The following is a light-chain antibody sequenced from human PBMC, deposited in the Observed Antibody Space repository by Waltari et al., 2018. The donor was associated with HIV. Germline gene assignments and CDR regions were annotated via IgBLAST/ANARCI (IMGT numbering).Light chain of an antibody. CDR3: QQHGTSRMT. J-gene: IGKJ2*01. CDR2: GAS. Sequence: ETVLTQSPGTLSLSPGERATLSCRASQSISSSSLAWYQQQRGQAPRLIIYGASSRATGIADRFSGSGSATDFTLIIARLEPEDFAVYYCQQHGTSRMTFGQGTRLEI. CDR1: QSISSSS. V-gene: IGKV3-20*01.